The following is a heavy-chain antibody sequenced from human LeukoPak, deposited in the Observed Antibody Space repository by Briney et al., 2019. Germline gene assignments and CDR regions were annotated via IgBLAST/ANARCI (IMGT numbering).Heavy chain of an antibody. Sequence: GGSLRLSCAASGFTFRTYAMHWVRQAPDKGLEWVALISYDGSKTKCPDSVRGRFTISKDNSKNTVFLQMDSLRADDTAVYYCARDRDSSGHYGWFDPWGQGTPVTVSS. CDR3: ARDRDSSGHYGWFDP. J-gene: IGHJ5*02. CDR2: ISYDGSKT. CDR1: GFTFRTYA. D-gene: IGHD3-22*01. V-gene: IGHV3-30*04.